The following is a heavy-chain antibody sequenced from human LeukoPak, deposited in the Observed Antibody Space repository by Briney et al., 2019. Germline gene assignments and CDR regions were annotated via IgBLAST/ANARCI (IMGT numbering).Heavy chain of an antibody. Sequence: GGSLRLSCAASGFTFSSYEMNWVRQAPGKGLVWVSYISGSGPTMYYADSVKGRFTISRDNANNSLYLQMNSLRAEDTAIYYCARATRGVASNFDYWGQGTLVTVSS. D-gene: IGHD2-15*01. CDR3: ARATRGVASNFDY. CDR1: GFTFSSYE. V-gene: IGHV3-48*03. J-gene: IGHJ4*02. CDR2: ISGSGPTM.